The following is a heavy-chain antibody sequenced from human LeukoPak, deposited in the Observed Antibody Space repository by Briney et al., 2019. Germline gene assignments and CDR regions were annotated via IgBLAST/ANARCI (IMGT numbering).Heavy chain of an antibody. CDR1: GGSFSNYV. V-gene: IGHV1-69*13. J-gene: IGHJ4*02. CDR2: IIPVLGTT. CDR3: ARDDEGPFDY. Sequence: ASVKVSCKASGGSFSNYVISWVRQAPGQGLEWMGGIIPVLGTTNYAQKFRARVTISADASTSTAYMDLSSLRSEDTAVYFCARDDEGPFDYWGQGTLVTVST.